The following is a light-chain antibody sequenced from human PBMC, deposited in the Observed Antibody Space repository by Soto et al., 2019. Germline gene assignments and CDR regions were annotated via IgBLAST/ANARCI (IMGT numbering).Light chain of an antibody. CDR1: SSDVGSYNL. CDR3: CSYAGSSKV. V-gene: IGLV2-23*01. J-gene: IGLJ1*01. Sequence: QSALTQPASVSGSPGQTITISCTGTSSDVGSYNLVSWYQQHPGQAPKAMIYEDTKRPSGVSDRFSGSTSGNTASLTISGLQAEDEADYYCCSYAGSSKVFGSGTKLTV. CDR2: EDT.